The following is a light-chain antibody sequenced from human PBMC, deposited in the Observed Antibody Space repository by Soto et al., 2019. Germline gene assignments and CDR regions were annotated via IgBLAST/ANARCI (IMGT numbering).Light chain of an antibody. V-gene: IGLV2-14*01. Sequence: QSALTQPASVSGSPGQSITISCTGTSSDVGGYNYVSWYQQHPGKAPKLIIYDVSNRRSGVSSRFSGSKSGNTASLTISGLQAEDEADYYCSAYASISTPVVFGGGTKLTVL. CDR3: SAYASISTPVV. J-gene: IGLJ2*01. CDR2: DVS. CDR1: SSDVGGYNY.